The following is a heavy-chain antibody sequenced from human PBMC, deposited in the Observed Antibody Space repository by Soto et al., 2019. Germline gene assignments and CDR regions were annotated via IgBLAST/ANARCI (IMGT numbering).Heavy chain of an antibody. V-gene: IGHV3-30*04. CDR2: ISYDGKNE. CDR1: GFTFGAYS. J-gene: IGHJ3*02. Sequence: QVQLVESGGGVVQPGRSLRLSCAASGFTFGAYSMHWVRQPPGKGLEWVAVISYDGKNEQYTDPVKGRFTVSRDNSKSTMYLQMNSRRSENTAVYYCARDGYSGRSDGFDIWGQGTVVTVSS. D-gene: IGHD1-26*01. CDR3: ARDGYSGRSDGFDI.